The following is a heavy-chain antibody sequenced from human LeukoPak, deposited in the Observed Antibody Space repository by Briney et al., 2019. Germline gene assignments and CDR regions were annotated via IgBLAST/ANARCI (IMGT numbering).Heavy chain of an antibody. Sequence: GASVKVSCKASGYTFTSYGISWVRQAPGQGLEWMGWISAYNGNTNYAQKLQGRVTMTTDTSTSTAYMELRSLRSDDTAVYYCARAIGRRSSSCPGYWGQGTLVTVSS. CDR2: ISAYNGNT. CDR1: GYTFTSYG. D-gene: IGHD6-13*01. CDR3: ARAIGRRSSSCPGY. V-gene: IGHV1-18*01. J-gene: IGHJ4*02.